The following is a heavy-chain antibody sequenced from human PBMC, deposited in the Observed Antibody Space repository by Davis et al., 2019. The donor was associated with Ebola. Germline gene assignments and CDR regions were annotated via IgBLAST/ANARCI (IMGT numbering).Heavy chain of an antibody. V-gene: IGHV3-7*03. CDR3: ARGAMIFGVALADY. CDR1: GFTFSSYA. CDR2: IKQDGSEK. Sequence: GGSLRLSCAASGFTFSSYAMSWVRQAPGKGLEWVANIKQDGSEKYYVDSVKGRFTISRDNAKNSLYLQMNSLRAEDTAVYYCARGAMIFGVALADYWGQGTPVTVSS. J-gene: IGHJ4*02. D-gene: IGHD3/OR15-3a*01.